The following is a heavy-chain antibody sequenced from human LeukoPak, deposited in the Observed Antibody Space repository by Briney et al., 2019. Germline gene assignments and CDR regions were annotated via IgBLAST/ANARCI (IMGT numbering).Heavy chain of an antibody. J-gene: IGHJ4*02. CDR2: TSSNGEVK. V-gene: IGHV3-23*01. CDR3: ARDFNWNEPYYFDY. CDR1: GFTFSNAW. Sequence: GGSLRLSCAASGFTFSNAWMSWIRQAPGKGLEWVSGTSSNGEVKYYADSVKGRFTVSRDNSKDTLYLQMDSLGVEDTAMYYCARDFNWNEPYYFDYWGPGTLVTVSS. D-gene: IGHD1-1*01.